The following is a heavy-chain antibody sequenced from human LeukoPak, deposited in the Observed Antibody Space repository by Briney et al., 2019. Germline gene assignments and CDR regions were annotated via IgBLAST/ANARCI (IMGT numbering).Heavy chain of an antibody. D-gene: IGHD3-9*01. V-gene: IGHV3-23*01. CDR1: GFTFSSYA. J-gene: IGHJ4*01. CDR2: ISAGNNIT. CDR3: ATPRFKYDILTGRVAY. Sequence: PGGSLRLSCSASGFTFSSYAMNWVRQAPGKGLEWVSGISAGNNITYYADSVKGRFTISRDNSNNTVSLQMSSLRADDTAIYYCATPRFKYDILTGRVAYWGHGTLVTVSP.